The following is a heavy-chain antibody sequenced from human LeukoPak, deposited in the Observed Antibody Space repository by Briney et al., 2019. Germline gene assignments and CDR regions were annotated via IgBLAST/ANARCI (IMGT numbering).Heavy chain of an antibody. CDR1: GGSISSYY. J-gene: IGHJ6*02. CDR3: ARGAPRGGGAPYYYGVDV. V-gene: IGHV4-59*01. D-gene: IGHD3-16*01. Sequence: SETLSLTFTVSGGSISSYYWSWIRQPPGKGLEWIGYFYYGGSTNYNPSLKSRVTISVDTSKNQFSQKLSSVTAADTAVYYFARGAPRGGGAPYYYGVDVWGQGTTVTVSS. CDR2: FYYGGST.